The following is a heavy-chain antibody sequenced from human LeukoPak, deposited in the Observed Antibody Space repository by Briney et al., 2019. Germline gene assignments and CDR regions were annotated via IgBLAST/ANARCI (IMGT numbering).Heavy chain of an antibody. CDR3: AKVTWRSSDGYDI. V-gene: IGHV3-23*01. CDR2: ITGSGGST. CDR1: GFTFSNYD. D-gene: IGHD5-24*01. J-gene: IGHJ3*02. Sequence: PGGSLRLSCAAFGFTFSNYDMNWVRQAPGKGLEWVSGITGSGGSTSYADSVKGRFTISRDNSKNRLYLQMNSLRAEDTAVYYCAKVTWRSSDGYDIWGQGTMVTVSS.